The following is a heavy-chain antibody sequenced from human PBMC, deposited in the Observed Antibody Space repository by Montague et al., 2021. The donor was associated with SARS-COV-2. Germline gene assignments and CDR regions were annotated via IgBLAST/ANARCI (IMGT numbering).Heavy chain of an antibody. CDR3: AREGYTSGHAGCLEH. Sequence: SLRLPCAASGITFSTAIMHWVRQTPGKVLEWVAVIGIDGSSGIXXXSXXXRFTISRDNAKHIVMLQMDGLTHEATAVSYCAREGYTSGHAGCLEHWGQGTLVAVSS. CDR1: GITFSTAI. V-gene: IGHV3-30*01. CDR2: IGIDGSSG. J-gene: IGHJ4*02. D-gene: IGHD6-19*01.